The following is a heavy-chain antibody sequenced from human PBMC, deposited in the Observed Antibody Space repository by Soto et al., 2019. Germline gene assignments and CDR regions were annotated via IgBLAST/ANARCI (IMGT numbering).Heavy chain of an antibody. CDR2: ISISSSEI. D-gene: IGHD3-16*01. J-gene: IGHJ4*02. CDR1: GFTLRTYT. V-gene: IGHV3-21*03. Sequence: PGGSLRLSCAASGFTLRTYTMNWVRQAPGKGLEWVSSISISSSEIYYLHSVRGRFSISRDSAGNALHLTMNYLSAEDTGVYFCARDIGFDYVNWGQGTLVTVSS. CDR3: ARDIGFDYVN.